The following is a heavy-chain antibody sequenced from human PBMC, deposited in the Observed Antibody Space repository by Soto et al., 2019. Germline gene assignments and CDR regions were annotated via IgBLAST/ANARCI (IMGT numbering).Heavy chain of an antibody. D-gene: IGHD6-13*01. CDR3: ARILRDSSSWPVPDSY. V-gene: IGHV2-26*01. CDR1: GFSLSNARMG. Sequence: ESGPTLVNPTETLTLTCTVSGFSLSNARMGVSWIRQPPGKALEWLAHIFSNDEKSYSTSLKSRLTISKDTSKSQVVLTMTNMDPVDTATYYCARILRDSSSWPVPDSYWGQGTLVTVSS. CDR2: IFSNDEK. J-gene: IGHJ4*02.